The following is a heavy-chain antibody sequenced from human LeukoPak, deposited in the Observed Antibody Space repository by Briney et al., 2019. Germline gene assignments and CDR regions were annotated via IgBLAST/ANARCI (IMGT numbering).Heavy chain of an antibody. CDR2: INPNSGGT. J-gene: IGHJ4*02. V-gene: IGHV1-2*02. Sequence: GASVKVSCKASGYTFTGYYIHWVRQAPGQGLEWMGWINPNSGGTNYAQKFQGRVTMTRDTSISTAYMELSRLRSDDTAVYYCARDCSSTSCYNFDYWGQGTLVTVSS. D-gene: IGHD2-2*02. CDR1: GYTFTGYY. CDR3: ARDCSSTSCYNFDY.